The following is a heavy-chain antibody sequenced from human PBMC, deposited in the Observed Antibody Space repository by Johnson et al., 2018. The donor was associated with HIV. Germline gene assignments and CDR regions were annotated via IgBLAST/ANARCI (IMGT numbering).Heavy chain of an antibody. CDR3: AKDQIKRLPVDWAFDI. CDR2: INWNGVRT. Sequence: VQLVESGGGVVRPGGSVRLSCVVEGFTFDDYGMSWVRQAPGKGLEWVSGINWNGVRTGYVDSMKGRFTISRDNAKNSLYMQMNSLRAEDTAFYYCAKDQIKRLPVDWAFDIWGQGTMVTVSS. D-gene: IGHD5-12*01. CDR1: GFTFDDYG. V-gene: IGHV3-20*04. J-gene: IGHJ3*02.